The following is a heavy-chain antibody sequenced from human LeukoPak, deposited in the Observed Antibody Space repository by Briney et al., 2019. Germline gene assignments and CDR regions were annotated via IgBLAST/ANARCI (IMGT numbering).Heavy chain of an antibody. J-gene: IGHJ4*02. Sequence: SETLSLTCTVSGGSISSYYWGWIRQPPGKGLEWIGSIYYSGSTYYNPSLKSRVTISVDTSKNQFSLKLSSVTTADTAVYYCARSPPQYYYDSSGYSDFDYWGQGTLVTVSS. V-gene: IGHV4-39*01. CDR3: ARSPPQYYYDSSGYSDFDY. CDR1: GGSISSYY. CDR2: IYYSGST. D-gene: IGHD3-22*01.